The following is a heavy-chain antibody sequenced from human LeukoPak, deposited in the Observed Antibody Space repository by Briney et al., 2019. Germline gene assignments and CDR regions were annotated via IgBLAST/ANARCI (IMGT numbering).Heavy chain of an antibody. Sequence: SETLSLTCTVSGGSISSYYWSWIRQPPGKGLEGFGYIYYSGSTNYNPSLKSRVTISVDTSKNQFSLKLSSVTAADTAVYYCARQRGLEQGGRYFDCWGQGTLVTVSS. D-gene: IGHD1/OR15-1a*01. CDR1: GGSISSYY. CDR2: IYYSGST. CDR3: ARQRGLEQGGRYFDC. J-gene: IGHJ4*02. V-gene: IGHV4-59*08.